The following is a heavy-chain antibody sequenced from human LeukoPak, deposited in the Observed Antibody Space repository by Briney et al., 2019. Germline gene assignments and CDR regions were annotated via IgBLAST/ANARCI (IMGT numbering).Heavy chain of an antibody. D-gene: IGHD3-3*01. J-gene: IGHJ6*02. CDR3: ARVRMGRFLPDYYYGMDV. CDR2: IYYSGST. V-gene: IGHV4-59*01. Sequence: SETLSLTCTVSGGSISSYYWSWIRQPPGKGLEWIGYIYYSGSTNYNPSLKSRVTISVDTSKNQFSLKLSSVTAADTAVYYCARVRMGRFLPDYYYGMDVWGQGTTVTVFS. CDR1: GGSISSYY.